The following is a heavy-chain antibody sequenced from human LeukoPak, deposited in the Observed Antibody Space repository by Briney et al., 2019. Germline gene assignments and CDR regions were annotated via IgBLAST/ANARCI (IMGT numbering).Heavy chain of an antibody. J-gene: IGHJ4*02. V-gene: IGHV3-7*01. CDR3: ERVIPLLWFGESDY. CDR2: IKQDGSEK. Sequence: PGGSLRLSCAASGFTFSSYWMSWVRQAPGKGLEWVAKIKQDGSEKYYVDSVKGRFTISRDNAKNSLYLQMNSLRAEDTAVYYCERVIPLLWFGESDYWGQGTLVTVSS. D-gene: IGHD3-10*01. CDR1: GFTFSSYW.